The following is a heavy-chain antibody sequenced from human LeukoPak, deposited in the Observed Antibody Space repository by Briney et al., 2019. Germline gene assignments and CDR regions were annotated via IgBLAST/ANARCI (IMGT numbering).Heavy chain of an antibody. Sequence: GVSLRLSCAASGFTFSSYGMSWIRQAPGKGLEWVSYISSSGSTIYYADSVKGRFTISRDNAKNSLYMQMNSLRAEDTAVYYCARPISGYDRVGMSRYYYYMDVWGKGTTVTISS. CDR2: ISSSGSTI. D-gene: IGHD5-12*01. CDR3: ARPISGYDRVGMSRYYYYMDV. CDR1: GFTFSSYG. V-gene: IGHV3-11*01. J-gene: IGHJ6*03.